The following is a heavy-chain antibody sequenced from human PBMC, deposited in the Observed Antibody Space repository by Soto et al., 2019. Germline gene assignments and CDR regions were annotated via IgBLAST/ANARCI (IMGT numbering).Heavy chain of an antibody. CDR3: VKPYSSSWFDY. D-gene: IGHD6-13*01. CDR1: GFTFSSYA. CDR2: ISSNGGST. V-gene: IGHV3-64D*09. Sequence: GGSLRLSCSASGFTFSSYAMHWVRQAPGKGLEYVSAISSNGGSTYYADSVKGRLTISRDNSKNTLYLQMSSLRAEDTAVYYCVKPYSSSWFDYWGQGTLVTVSS. J-gene: IGHJ4*02.